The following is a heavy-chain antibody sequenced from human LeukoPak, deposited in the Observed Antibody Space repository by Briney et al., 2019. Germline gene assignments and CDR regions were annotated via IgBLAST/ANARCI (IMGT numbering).Heavy chain of an antibody. CDR2: INHSGST. Sequence: PSETLSLTCAVYGGSFSGYYWSWIRQPPGKGLEWIGEINHSGSTNYNPSLKSRVTISVDTSKNQFSLKLSSVTAADTAVYYCAGYYGSGINWFDPWGQGTLVTVSS. D-gene: IGHD3-10*01. CDR1: GGSFSGYY. CDR3: AGYYGSGINWFDP. V-gene: IGHV4-34*01. J-gene: IGHJ5*02.